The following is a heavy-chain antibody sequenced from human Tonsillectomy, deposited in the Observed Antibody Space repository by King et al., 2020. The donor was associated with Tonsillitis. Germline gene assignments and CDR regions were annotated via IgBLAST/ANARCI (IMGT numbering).Heavy chain of an antibody. V-gene: IGHV3-23*04. Sequence: VQLVESGGGLVQPGGSLRLSCAASGFTFSSYAMSWVRQAPGKGLEWVSAISGSGGSTYYADSVKGRFTSSRDNSKNTLYLQMNSLRAEDTAVYYCAKAWGSTGVVITHDAFDIWGQGTMVTVSS. D-gene: IGHD3-22*01. CDR2: ISGSGGST. CDR3: AKAWGSTGVVITHDAFDI. J-gene: IGHJ3*02. CDR1: GFTFSSYA.